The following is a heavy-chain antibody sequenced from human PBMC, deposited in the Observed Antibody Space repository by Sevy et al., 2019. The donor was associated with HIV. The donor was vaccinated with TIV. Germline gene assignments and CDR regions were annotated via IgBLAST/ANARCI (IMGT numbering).Heavy chain of an antibody. V-gene: IGHV3-48*03. Sequence: GGSLRLSCAASGFPFSTYEMHWVRQAPGKGLEWISYIGRTGSPIYYADSVKGRFTISRDNAKHSLYLQMNTLRVEDTAVYYCARGLTYYDSIHYCLFDYWGQGALVTVSS. CDR2: IGRTGSPI. J-gene: IGHJ4*02. CDR1: GFPFSTYE. CDR3: ARGLTYYDSIHYCLFDY. D-gene: IGHD3-22*01.